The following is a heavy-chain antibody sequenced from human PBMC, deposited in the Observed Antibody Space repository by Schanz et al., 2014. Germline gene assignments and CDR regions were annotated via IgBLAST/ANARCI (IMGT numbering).Heavy chain of an antibody. CDR1: GGTFSSFG. J-gene: IGHJ4*02. CDR3: ARDRLECGAECYSVEVFEI. Sequence: VQLEQSGAEVKKPGSSVKVSCKASGGTFSSFGINWVRQAPGQGLEWMGRIIPSLGLAKYEQKFQDKVTITAGTSTTTAYMELSGLRSEDTAVYYCARDRLECGAECYSVEVFEIWGQGTLVIVSS. CDR2: IIPSLGLA. D-gene: IGHD2-21*01. V-gene: IGHV1-69*04.